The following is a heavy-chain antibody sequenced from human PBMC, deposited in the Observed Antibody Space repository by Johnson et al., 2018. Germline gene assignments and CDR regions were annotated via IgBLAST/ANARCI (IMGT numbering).Heavy chain of an antibody. V-gene: IGHV1-69*01. J-gene: IGHJ3*02. D-gene: IGHD6-13*01. CDR2: IIPIVGTR. CDR1: GGTFSSYP. CDR3: ARVYGSSSWPGGLAFDI. Sequence: QVQLVQSGAEVKKPGSSVKVSCKASGGTFSSYPINWVRQAPGQGLEWMGGIIPIVGTRNYEQKFQGRATITADESTSTVYMELRRLRSEDTAVYYCARVYGSSSWPGGLAFDIWGQGTMVTVSS.